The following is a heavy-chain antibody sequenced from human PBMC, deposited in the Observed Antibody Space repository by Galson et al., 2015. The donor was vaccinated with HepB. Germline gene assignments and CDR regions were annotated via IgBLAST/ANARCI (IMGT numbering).Heavy chain of an antibody. CDR1: GYTFTSYY. Sequence: SVKVSCKASGYTFTSYYMYWVRQAPGQGLEWMGIINPSGGGTSYAQKFQGRVTVTRDTSTSTVYMELSSLRSEDTAVYYCARGLAAAAGTFDYWGQGTLVTVSS. J-gene: IGHJ4*02. D-gene: IGHD6-13*01. CDR3: ARGLAAAAGTFDY. V-gene: IGHV1-46*03. CDR2: INPSGGGT.